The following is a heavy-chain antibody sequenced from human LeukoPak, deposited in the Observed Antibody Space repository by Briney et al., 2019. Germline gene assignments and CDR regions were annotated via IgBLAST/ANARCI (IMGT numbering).Heavy chain of an antibody. CDR1: GGSFSGYY. CDR3: ARLTRRHGY. V-gene: IGHV4-34*01. CDR2: INHSGST. J-gene: IGHJ4*02. Sequence: NPSETLSLTCAVYGGSFSGYYWSWIRQPPGKGLEWIGEINHSGSTNYNPSLKSRVTISVDTSKNQFSLKLSSVTAADTAVYYCARLTRRHGYWGQGTLVTVSS.